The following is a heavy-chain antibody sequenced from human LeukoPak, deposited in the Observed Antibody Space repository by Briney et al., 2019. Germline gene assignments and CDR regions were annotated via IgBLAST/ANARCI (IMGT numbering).Heavy chain of an antibody. CDR1: GYTFTSYA. V-gene: IGHV1-3*03. CDR3: ARAPRIAAAGFYYFDY. J-gene: IGHJ4*02. CDR2: INAGNGNT. D-gene: IGHD6-13*01. Sequence: ASVKVSCKASGYTFTSYAMHWVRQAPGQRLEWMGWINAGNGNTKYSQEFQGRVTITRDTSASTAYMELSSLRSEDMAVYYCARAPRIAAAGFYYFDYWGQGTLVTVSS.